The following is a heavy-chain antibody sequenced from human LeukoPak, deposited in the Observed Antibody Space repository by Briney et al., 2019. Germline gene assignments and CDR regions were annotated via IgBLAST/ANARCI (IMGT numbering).Heavy chain of an antibody. D-gene: IGHD2-2*01. V-gene: IGHV1-3*01. CDR1: GYIISSYA. CDR2: INAGNGNT. J-gene: IGHJ6*02. CDR3: ARATVIVPAARLDV. Sequence: ASVKVSCKASGYIISSYAMHWVRQAPEQRLEWMGWINAGNGNTKYSQKFQDRVTITRDTSASTAYMELSSLGSGDTAVYYCARATVIVPAARLDVWGQGTTVIVSS.